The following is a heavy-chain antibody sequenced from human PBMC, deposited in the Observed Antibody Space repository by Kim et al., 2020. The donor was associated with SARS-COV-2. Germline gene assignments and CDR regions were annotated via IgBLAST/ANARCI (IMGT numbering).Heavy chain of an antibody. V-gene: IGHV3-21*01. CDR1: GFTFSSYS. Sequence: GGSLRLSCAASGFTFSSYSMNWVRQAPGKGLEWVSSISSSSSYIYYADSVKGRFTISRDNAKNSLYLQINSLRAEDTAVYYCARDIVAYDYYYYYGMDVWGQGTTVTVSS. J-gene: IGHJ6*02. D-gene: IGHD5-12*01. CDR3: ARDIVAYDYYYYYGMDV. CDR2: ISSSSSYI.